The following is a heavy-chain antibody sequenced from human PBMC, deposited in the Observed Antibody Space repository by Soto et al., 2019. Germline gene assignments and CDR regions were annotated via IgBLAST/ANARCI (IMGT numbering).Heavy chain of an antibody. CDR2: IIPIARTT. V-gene: IGHV1-69*12. Sequence: QVHLVQSGAEVKKPGSSVKVSCMASGGTFSSYAINWVRQAPGQGLEWMGGIIPIARTTVYAQNFQGRVTIIADESTSTAYMELTSLRSEDTAVYYCARGGWGYSGYNPHYAMDVWGLGTTVTVSS. J-gene: IGHJ6*02. CDR3: ARGGWGYSGYNPHYAMDV. CDR1: GGTFSSYA. D-gene: IGHD5-12*01.